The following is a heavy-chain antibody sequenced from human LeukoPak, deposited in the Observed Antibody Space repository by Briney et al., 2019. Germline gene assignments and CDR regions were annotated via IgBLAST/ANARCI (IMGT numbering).Heavy chain of an antibody. V-gene: IGHV3-7*01. J-gene: IGHJ6*02. D-gene: IGHD6-19*01. CDR3: ARGPNSSGWDYYYYYGMDV. CDR1: GFTFSSYA. CDR2: IKQDGSEK. Sequence: GGSLRLSCAASGFTFSSYAMSWVRQAPGKGLEWVANIKQDGSEKYYVDSVKGRFTISRDNAKNSLYLQMNSLRAEDTAVYYCARGPNSSGWDYYYYYGMDVWGQGTTVTVSS.